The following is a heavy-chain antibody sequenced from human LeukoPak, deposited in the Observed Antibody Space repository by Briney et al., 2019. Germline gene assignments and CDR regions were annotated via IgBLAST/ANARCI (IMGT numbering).Heavy chain of an antibody. Sequence: ASVKVSCKASGYTFTGYHIHWVRQAPGQGLEWMGRINPYSGDTNFARKFQGRVTMTRDTSITTAYMVLSSLTPDDTAVYFCARDQGSLTRSWYTGYWGQGTQVTVSS. CDR3: ARDQGSLTRSWYTGY. V-gene: IGHV1-2*06. D-gene: IGHD6-13*01. J-gene: IGHJ4*02. CDR2: INPYSGDT. CDR1: GYTFTGYH.